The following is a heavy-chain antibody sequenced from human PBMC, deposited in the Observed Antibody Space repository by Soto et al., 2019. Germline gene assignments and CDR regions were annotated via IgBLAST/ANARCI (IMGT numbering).Heavy chain of an antibody. D-gene: IGHD3-16*01. Sequence: LXLSCAPSGFTFSGFVMHWVRQAPGKGLEWVAIIWYDGSDKYYADSVKGRFTISRDNSKNTLYLQMNSLRAEDTAVYHCAFGNLSYYFDFWGQGTPVTVSS. CDR2: IWYDGSDK. CDR1: GFTFSGFV. V-gene: IGHV3-33*01. J-gene: IGHJ4*02. CDR3: AFGNLSYYFDF.